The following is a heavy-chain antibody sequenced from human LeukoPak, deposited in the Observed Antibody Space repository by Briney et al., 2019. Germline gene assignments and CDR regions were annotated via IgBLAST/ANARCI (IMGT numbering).Heavy chain of an antibody. D-gene: IGHD6-13*01. CDR2: ISSNGGST. Sequence: PGGSLRLSCAASGFTFSSYAMHWVRQAPGKGLEYVSAISSNGGSTYYVNSVKGRFTISRDNSKNTLYPQMGSLRAEDMAVYYCASSVRSSWDVPNDAFDIWGQGTMVTVSS. J-gene: IGHJ3*02. V-gene: IGHV3-64*01. CDR1: GFTFSSYA. CDR3: ASSVRSSWDVPNDAFDI.